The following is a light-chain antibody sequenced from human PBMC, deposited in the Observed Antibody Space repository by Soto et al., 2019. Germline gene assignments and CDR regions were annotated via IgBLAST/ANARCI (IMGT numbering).Light chain of an antibody. CDR2: GAS. CDR1: QSVSSNY. J-gene: IGKJ1*01. V-gene: IGKV3-20*01. CDR3: PQYGGSPPT. Sequence: EIVLTQSPGTLSLSPGERATLSCRASQSVSSNYLAWYQRKPGQAPRLLIYGASSRATDIPNRFSGSGSGTDFNLTITRLEPEDFVVYFCPQYGGSPPTFGQGTKLEIK.